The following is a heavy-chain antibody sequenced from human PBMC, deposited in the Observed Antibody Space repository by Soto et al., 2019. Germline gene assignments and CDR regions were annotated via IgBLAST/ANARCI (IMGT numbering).Heavy chain of an antibody. CDR2: IYYTGST. CDR3: ARLEMATDY. V-gene: IGHV4-61*01. D-gene: IGHD5-12*01. Sequence: PSETLSLTCTVSGGSVTSGSYHWNWIRQPPGKGLEWIGYIYYTGSTNYNPSLKSRVTISADTSKNQFSLKLNSVTAADTAVYYCARLEMATDYWGQGILVTVSS. J-gene: IGHJ4*02. CDR1: GGSVTSGSYH.